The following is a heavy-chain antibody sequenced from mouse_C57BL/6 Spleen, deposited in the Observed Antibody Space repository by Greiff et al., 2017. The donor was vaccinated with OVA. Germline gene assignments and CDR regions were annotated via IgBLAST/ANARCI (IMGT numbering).Heavy chain of an antibody. J-gene: IGHJ1*03. Sequence: EVQGVESGGGLVQPGGSMKLSCVASGFTFSNYCMNWVRQSPEKGLEWVAQIRLKSDNSATHYAESVKGRFTISRDASKSSVYLQMLELRTEDTGVYYCTGADYEYDRYWYFDVWGTGTPVTVSA. CDR1: GFTFSNYC. CDR2: IRLKSDNSAT. V-gene: IGHV6-3*01. CDR3: TGADYEYDRYWYFDV. D-gene: IGHD2-4*01.